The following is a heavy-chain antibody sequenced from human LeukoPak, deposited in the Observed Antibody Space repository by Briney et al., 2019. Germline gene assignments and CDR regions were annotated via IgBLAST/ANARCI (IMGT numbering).Heavy chain of an antibody. V-gene: IGHV3-23*01. J-gene: IGHJ4*02. CDR2: ISDNGGRT. CDR1: GFTFSGYA. CDR3: ATDREGDPSAYYLV. D-gene: IGHD3-22*01. Sequence: GGSLRLSCAASGFTFSGYAMSWVRQAPGKGLGWVSTISDNGGRTYYADSVKGRFTISRDNSKNTLFLQMNSLRAEDSAVYYCATDREGDPSAYYLVGGQGTLITVSS.